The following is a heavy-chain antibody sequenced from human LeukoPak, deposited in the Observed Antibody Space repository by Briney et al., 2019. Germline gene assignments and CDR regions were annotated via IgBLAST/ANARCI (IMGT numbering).Heavy chain of an antibody. Sequence: ASVKVSCKASGYTFTGYYMHWVRQAPGQGLEWMGWINPNSGGTNYAQKFQGRVTMTRDTSISTAYMELSRLRSDDTAVYYCARDRGLVVAATWWFDPWGQGTLVTDSS. J-gene: IGHJ5*02. CDR1: GYTFTGYY. V-gene: IGHV1-2*02. D-gene: IGHD2-15*01. CDR2: INPNSGGT. CDR3: ARDRGLVVAATWWFDP.